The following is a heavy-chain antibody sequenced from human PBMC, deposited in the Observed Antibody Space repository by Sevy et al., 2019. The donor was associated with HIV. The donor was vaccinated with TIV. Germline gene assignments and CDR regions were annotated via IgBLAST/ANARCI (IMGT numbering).Heavy chain of an antibody. Sequence: ASVKVSCEASGYTFTSYGISWVRQAPGQGLEWMGWISAYNGNTNYPQKLQGRVTMTTDTSTSTAYMELGSLRSDDTAVYYCARSGNIVVVPAAPLDYYYYMDVWGKGTTVTVSS. D-gene: IGHD2-2*01. CDR3: ARSGNIVVVPAAPLDYYYYMDV. J-gene: IGHJ6*03. CDR1: GYTFTSYG. V-gene: IGHV1-18*04. CDR2: ISAYNGNT.